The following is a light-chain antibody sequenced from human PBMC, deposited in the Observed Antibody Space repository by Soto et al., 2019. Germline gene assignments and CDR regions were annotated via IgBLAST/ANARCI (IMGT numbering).Light chain of an antibody. CDR3: KKFTGSLLT. CDR1: QGIGVY. CDR2: AAS. J-gene: IGKJ4*01. V-gene: IGKV1-27*01. Sequence: IEKISLLSLPSTTKGDRVTITCRASQGIGVYLAWFQQKPGNGPTLLSDAASTLQSGGPSRFSGRGSGTDFPLPISSLQPEDVATYYCKKFTGSLLTFGGGPRVDTK.